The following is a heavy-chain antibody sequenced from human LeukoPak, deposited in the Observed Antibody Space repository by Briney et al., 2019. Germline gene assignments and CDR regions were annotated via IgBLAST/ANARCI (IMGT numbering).Heavy chain of an antibody. V-gene: IGHV4-39*01. CDR2: IYYSEST. J-gene: IGHJ4*02. CDR3: AKQRRDGYNYFDY. D-gene: IGHD5-24*01. Sequence: SETLSLTCTVSGGSISSSRYYWGWIRHPPGKGLEWIGNIYYSESTYYNPSLKSRVTISVDTSKNQFSLKLSSVTAADTAVYYCAKQRRDGYNYFDYWGQGTLVTVSS. CDR1: GGSISSSRYY.